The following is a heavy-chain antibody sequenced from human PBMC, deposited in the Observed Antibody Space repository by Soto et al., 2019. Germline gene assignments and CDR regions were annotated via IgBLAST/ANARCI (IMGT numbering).Heavy chain of an antibody. V-gene: IGHV1-3*01. CDR3: ARALSIPTPGVYGMDV. CDR1: GYTFTSYA. CDR2: INAGNGNT. Sequence: QVQLVQSGAEVKKPGASVKVSCKASGYTFTSYAMHWVRQAPGQRLEWMGWINAGNGNTKYSQKFQGRVTITRDTSASTAYMELSSLRSEDTAVYYCARALSIPTPGVYGMDVWGQGTTVTVSS. D-gene: IGHD3-10*01. J-gene: IGHJ6*02.